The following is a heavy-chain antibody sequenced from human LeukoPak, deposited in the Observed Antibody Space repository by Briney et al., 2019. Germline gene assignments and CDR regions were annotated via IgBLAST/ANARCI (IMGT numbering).Heavy chain of an antibody. CDR3: ARAGGDGYNSAY. Sequence: GGSLRLSCVPSGITFSNSALSWVRQAPGKGLEWVSTITKSGDQTYYADSVKGLFTISRDISKNTLYLQMNSLRAEDMAVYYCARAGGDGYNSAYWGQGTLVTVSS. D-gene: IGHD5-24*01. CDR1: GITFSNSA. J-gene: IGHJ4*02. V-gene: IGHV3-23*01. CDR2: ITKSGDQT.